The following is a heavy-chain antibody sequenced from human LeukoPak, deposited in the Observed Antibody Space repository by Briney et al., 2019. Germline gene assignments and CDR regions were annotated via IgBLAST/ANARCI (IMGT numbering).Heavy chain of an antibody. CDR2: ISTSSSYI. CDR3: ARDLTAMVTGPSGY. V-gene: IGHV3-21*01. J-gene: IGHJ4*02. CDR1: GFTLSRYS. D-gene: IGHD5-18*01. Sequence: GGSLRLSCAASGFTLSRYSMNWVRQAPGKGLEWVSFISTSSSYIYYADSVKGRFTISRDNAKNSLYLQMNSLRAEDTAVYYCARDLTAMVTGPSGYWGQGTLVTVSS.